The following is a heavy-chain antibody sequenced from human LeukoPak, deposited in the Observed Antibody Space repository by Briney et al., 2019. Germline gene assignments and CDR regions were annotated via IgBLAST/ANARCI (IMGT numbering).Heavy chain of an antibody. CDR2: ISWNSGSI. V-gene: IGHV3-9*01. J-gene: IGHJ3*02. CDR3: AKALRSYGYYAFDI. Sequence: PGRSLRLSCAASGFTFDDYAMHWVRQAPGKGLEWVSGISWNSGSIGYADSVKGRFTISRDNAKNSLYLQMNSLRAEDTALYYCAKALRSYGYYAFDIWGQGTMVTVSS. D-gene: IGHD5-18*01. CDR1: GFTFDDYA.